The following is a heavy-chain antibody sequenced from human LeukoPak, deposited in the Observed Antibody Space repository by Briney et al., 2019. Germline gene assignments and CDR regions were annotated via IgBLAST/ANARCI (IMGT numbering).Heavy chain of an antibody. J-gene: IGHJ4*02. CDR3: ARGQFWSGYSI. V-gene: IGHV4-34*01. Sequence: SETLSLTCAVYGGSFSGYYWSWIRQPPGKGLEWIGEINHSGSTNYNPSLKSRVTMSVDTSKNQFSLKLSSVTAADTAIYYCARGQFWSGYSIWGQGTLVTVSS. CDR2: INHSGST. D-gene: IGHD3-3*02. CDR1: GGSFSGYY.